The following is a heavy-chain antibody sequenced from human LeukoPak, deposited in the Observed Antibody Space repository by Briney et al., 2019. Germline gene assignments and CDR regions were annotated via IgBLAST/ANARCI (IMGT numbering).Heavy chain of an antibody. CDR2: INTNTGNP. V-gene: IGHV7-4-1*02. Sequence: ASVKVSCKASGYTFTNYAMNWVRQAPGQGLEWMGWINTNTGNPTYAQGFTGRFVFSLDTSVSTAYLQISSLKAEDTAVYYCVSSGKNDAFDIWGQGTMVTVSS. D-gene: IGHD3-22*01. J-gene: IGHJ3*02. CDR1: GYTFTNYA. CDR3: VSSGKNDAFDI.